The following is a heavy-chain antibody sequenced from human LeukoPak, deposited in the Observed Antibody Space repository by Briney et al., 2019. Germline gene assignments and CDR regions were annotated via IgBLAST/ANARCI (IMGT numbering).Heavy chain of an antibody. CDR2: IHHTGST. V-gene: IGHV4-39*01. CDR1: GGSISSSSCY. J-gene: IGHJ4*02. CDR3: ARRGTRWYFDY. Sequence: SETLSLTCTVSGGSISSSSCYWGWIRRPPGKGPEWIGSIHHTGSTYYNLSFKSRVTISVDTSNNQFSLRLRSVTAADTAVYYCARRGTRWYFDYWGQGTLVTVSS. D-gene: IGHD1-14*01.